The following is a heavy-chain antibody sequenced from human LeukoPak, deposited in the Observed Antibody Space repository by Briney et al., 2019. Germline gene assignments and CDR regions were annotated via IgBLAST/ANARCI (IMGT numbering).Heavy chain of an antibody. V-gene: IGHV3-21*01. CDR2: ISSSSSYI. D-gene: IGHD1-26*01. CDR1: GFTFSTFS. Sequence: GGSLRLSCAASGFTFSTFSMNWVRQAPGKGLEWVSSISSSSSYIYYADSVKGRFTISRDNAKNSLYLQMNSLRAEDTAVYYCARVFPIIVGAIGAFDIWGQGTMVTVSS. J-gene: IGHJ3*02. CDR3: ARVFPIIVGAIGAFDI.